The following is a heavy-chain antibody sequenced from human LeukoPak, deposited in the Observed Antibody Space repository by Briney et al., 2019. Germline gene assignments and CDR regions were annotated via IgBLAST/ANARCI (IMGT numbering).Heavy chain of an antibody. D-gene: IGHD5-12*01. CDR2: IKQDGSEK. CDR1: GFTFSSYW. Sequence: HPGGSLRLSCAASGFTFSSYWMSWVRQAPGKGLEWVANIKQDGSEKYYVDSVKGRFTISRDNAKNSLYLQMNSLRAEDTAVYYCERDWDIVATYYYGMDVWGKGTTVTVSS. CDR3: ERDWDIVATYYYGMDV. J-gene: IGHJ6*04. V-gene: IGHV3-7*03.